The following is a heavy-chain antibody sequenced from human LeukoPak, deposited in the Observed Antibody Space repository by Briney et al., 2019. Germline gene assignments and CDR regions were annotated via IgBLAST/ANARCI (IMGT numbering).Heavy chain of an antibody. D-gene: IGHD2-2*01. CDR1: GGSIGTYY. V-gene: IGHV4-59*01. CDR2: IYYSGST. CDR3: ARGCSNTSCLYYYYYMDV. J-gene: IGHJ6*03. Sequence: SETLSLTCTVSGGSIGTYYWSWIRQSPGKGLEWIGYIYYSGSTNYNPSLKSRVTISVDTSKNQFSLKLSSVTAADTAVYYCARGCSNTSCLYYYYYMDVWGKGTTVTVSS.